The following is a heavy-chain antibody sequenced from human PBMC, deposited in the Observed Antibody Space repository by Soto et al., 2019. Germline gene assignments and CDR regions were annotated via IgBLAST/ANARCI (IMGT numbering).Heavy chain of an antibody. CDR3: ARDPEILGFDY. Sequence: AGGSLRLSCAASGFTFSSYAMHWVRQAPGKGLEWVAVISYDGSNKYYADSVKGRFTISRDNSKNTLYLQMNSLRAEDTAVYYCARDPEILGFDYWGQGTLVTVSS. D-gene: IGHD1-26*01. J-gene: IGHJ4*02. CDR2: ISYDGSNK. V-gene: IGHV3-30-3*01. CDR1: GFTFSSYA.